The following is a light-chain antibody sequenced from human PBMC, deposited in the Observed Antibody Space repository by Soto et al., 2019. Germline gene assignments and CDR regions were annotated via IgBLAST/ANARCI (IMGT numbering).Light chain of an antibody. CDR2: DVS. CDR3: SSYTSSSTLVV. Sequence: QSALTQPASVSGSPGQSITISCTGTSSDVGGYNYVSWYQQHPGKAPKLMIYDVSNRPSGVSNRFSGSKSGNTASLTISGLQAEEGGYYFRSSYTSSSTLVVFGGGTKLTVL. V-gene: IGLV2-14*01. CDR1: SSDVGGYNY. J-gene: IGLJ2*01.